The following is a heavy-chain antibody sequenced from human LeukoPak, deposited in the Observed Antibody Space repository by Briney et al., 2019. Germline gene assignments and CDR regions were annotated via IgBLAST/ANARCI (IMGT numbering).Heavy chain of an antibody. D-gene: IGHD6-13*01. J-gene: IGHJ3*02. V-gene: IGHV4-31*03. Sequence: PSQTLSLTCTVSGGSISSGGYYWSWIRQHPGKGLEWIGYIYYSGSTYYNPSLKSRVTISVDTSKNQFSLKLSSVTAADTAVYYCARAASRQQQPDDAFDIWGQGTMVTVSS. CDR3: ARAASRQQQPDDAFDI. CDR2: IYYSGST. CDR1: GGSISSGGYY.